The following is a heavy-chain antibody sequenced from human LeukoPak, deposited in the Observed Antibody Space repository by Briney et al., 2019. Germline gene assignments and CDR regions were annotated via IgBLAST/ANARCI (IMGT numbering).Heavy chain of an antibody. CDR2: INQDGTEK. V-gene: IGHV3-7*01. CDR1: GFTFTTYW. CDR3: AKDPRTGAVSGIFYFDY. J-gene: IGHJ4*02. Sequence: PGGSLRLSCAASGFTFTTYWMTWVRQAPGKGLEWVANINQDGTEKYYVDSVKGRFTISRDNAKNSLYLQMNSLRPEDTAVYYCAKDPRTGAVSGIFYFDYWGQGTLLTVSS. D-gene: IGHD6-19*01.